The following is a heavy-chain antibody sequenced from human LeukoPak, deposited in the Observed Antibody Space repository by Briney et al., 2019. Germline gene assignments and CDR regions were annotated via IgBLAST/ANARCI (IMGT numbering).Heavy chain of an antibody. CDR1: GFTFSSYV. J-gene: IGHJ4*02. D-gene: IGHD2-8*01. Sequence: PGGYLRLSCAASGFTFSSYVMHWVRQAPGKGLEWVAIISYDGSNEYYADSVKGRFTISRDNSKNTLYLQMNSLRAEDTAVYYCAKDQGVNFFDYWGQGTLVTVSS. CDR3: AKDQGVNFFDY. V-gene: IGHV3-30*04. CDR2: ISYDGSNE.